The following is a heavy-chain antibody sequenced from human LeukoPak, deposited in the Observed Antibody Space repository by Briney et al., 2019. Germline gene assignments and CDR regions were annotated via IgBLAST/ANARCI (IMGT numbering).Heavy chain of an antibody. D-gene: IGHD6-19*01. V-gene: IGHV4-34*01. J-gene: IGHJ4*02. Sequence: RPSETLSLTCAVYGGSFSGYYWSWIRQPPGKGLEWIGDINHSGSTNYNSSLKSRVTISVDTSKNQFSLKLSSVTAADTAVYYCAEGTVAGSVFNLAKTKFDYWGQGTLVTVSS. CDR1: GGSFSGYY. CDR3: AEGTVAGSVFNLAKTKFDY. CDR2: INHSGST.